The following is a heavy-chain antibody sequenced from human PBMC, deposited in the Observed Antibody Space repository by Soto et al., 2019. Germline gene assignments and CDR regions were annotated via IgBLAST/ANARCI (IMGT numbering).Heavy chain of an antibody. CDR1: GGSISSYY. CDR3: ARDGYGSLYNWLDP. CDR2: IYYSGST. J-gene: IGHJ5*02. V-gene: IGHV4-59*01. D-gene: IGHD2-15*01. Sequence: PSETLSLTCTVAGGSISSYYWSWIRQPPGKELEWIGYIYYSGSTNYNPSLKSRVTISVDTSKNQFSLKLSSVTAADTAVYYCARDGYGSLYNWLDPWGKGHLVVVSS.